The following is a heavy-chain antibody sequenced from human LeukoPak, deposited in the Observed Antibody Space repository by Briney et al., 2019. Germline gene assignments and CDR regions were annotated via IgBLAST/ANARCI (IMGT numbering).Heavy chain of an antibody. CDR3: AKTSLGHAPYYYTMDV. CDR2: IGGSGTIT. V-gene: IGHV3-23*01. CDR1: GFAFNNYA. D-gene: IGHD7-27*01. Sequence: GASLRLSCAPSGFAFNNYAMIWVRQPPGKGREWVSAIGGSGTITFSADSLKDRFIISRDNSKNTLYLRMNSLRAGDTAVYYCAKTSLGHAPYYYTMDVWGQGTTVTVSS. J-gene: IGHJ6*02.